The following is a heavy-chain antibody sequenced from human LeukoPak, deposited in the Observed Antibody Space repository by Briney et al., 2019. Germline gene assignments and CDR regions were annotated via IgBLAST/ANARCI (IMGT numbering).Heavy chain of an antibody. CDR2: IYYSGST. V-gene: IGHV4-61*01. J-gene: IGHJ4*02. D-gene: IGHD3-10*01. CDR3: AVWFGELPASRGLY. Sequence: SETLSLTCTVSGGSVSSGSYYWSWIRQPPGKGLEWIGYIYYSGSTNYNPSLKSRVTISVDTSKNQFSLKLSSVTAADTAVYYCAVWFGELPASRGLYWGQGTLVTVSS. CDR1: GGSVSSGSYY.